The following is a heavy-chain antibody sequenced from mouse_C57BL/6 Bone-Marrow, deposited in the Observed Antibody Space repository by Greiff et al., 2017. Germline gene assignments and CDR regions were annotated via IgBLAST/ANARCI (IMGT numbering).Heavy chain of an antibody. Sequence: EVMLVESGGDLVKPGGSLKLSCAASGFTFSSYGMSWVRQTPDKRLEWVATISSGGSYTYYPDSVKGRFTISRDNAKNTLYLQMSSLKSEDTAMYYCARAYYSNPWYFDYWGQGTTLTGSS. CDR2: ISSGGSYT. J-gene: IGHJ2*01. CDR3: ARAYYSNPWYFDY. CDR1: GFTFSSYG. V-gene: IGHV5-6*01. D-gene: IGHD2-5*01.